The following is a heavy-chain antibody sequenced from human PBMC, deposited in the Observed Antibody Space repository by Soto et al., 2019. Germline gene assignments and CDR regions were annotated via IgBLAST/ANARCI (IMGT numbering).Heavy chain of an antibody. CDR2: IYYSGRI. J-gene: IGHJ4*02. D-gene: IGHD6-19*01. CDR3: ARVAVAGTLFDY. V-gene: IGHV4-61*01. Sequence: QVQLQESGPGLVKPSETLSLTCTVSGGSVSSGSYYWSWIRQSPGKGLEWIGYIYYSGRINYNPSLNGRVTISVDTSKNQFSLKLSSVTAADTAVYYCARVAVAGTLFDYWGQGTLVTVSS. CDR1: GGSVSSGSYY.